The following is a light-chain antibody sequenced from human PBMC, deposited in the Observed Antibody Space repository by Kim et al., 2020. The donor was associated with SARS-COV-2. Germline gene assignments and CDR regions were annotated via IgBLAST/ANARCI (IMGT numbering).Light chain of an antibody. CDR3: QQYGRSFPT. CDR1: QSVTTNY. V-gene: IGKV3-20*01. CDR2: DAT. J-gene: IGKJ4*01. Sequence: SPGESATLSCRASQSVTTNYLAWYQQKPGQAPRLLIFDATIRATGIPDRFSGSGSGTDFTLTISRLESEDFAVYYCQQYGRSFPTFGGGTKVDIK.